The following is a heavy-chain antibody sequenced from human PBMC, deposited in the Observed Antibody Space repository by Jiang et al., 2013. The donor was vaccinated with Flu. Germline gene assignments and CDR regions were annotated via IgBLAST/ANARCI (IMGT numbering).Heavy chain of an antibody. CDR3: ARGEWELLPDY. D-gene: IGHD1-26*01. CDR2: INHSGST. V-gene: IGHV4-34*01. CDR1: GGSFSGYY. J-gene: IGHJ4*02. Sequence: LLKPSETLSLTCAVYGGSFSGYYWSWIRQPPGKGLEWIGEINHSGSTNYNPSLKSRVTISVDTSKNQFSLKLSSVTAADTAVYYCARGEWELLPDYWGQGTLVTVSS.